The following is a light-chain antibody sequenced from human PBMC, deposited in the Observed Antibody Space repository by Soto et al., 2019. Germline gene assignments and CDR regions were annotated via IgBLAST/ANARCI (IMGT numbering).Light chain of an antibody. Sequence: DIQMTQSPSTLSASVGDRVTITCRASESISRGLAWYQQKPGKAPKLLIYKASTLKSGVPSRFSCSGSGTEFTLTISSLQPDDFATYYCQHYNSYSEAFGQGTKVDIK. CDR1: ESISRG. V-gene: IGKV1-5*03. CDR3: QHYNSYSEA. CDR2: KAS. J-gene: IGKJ1*01.